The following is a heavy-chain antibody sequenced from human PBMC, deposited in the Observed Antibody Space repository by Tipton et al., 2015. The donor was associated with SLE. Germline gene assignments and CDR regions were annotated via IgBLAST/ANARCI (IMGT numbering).Heavy chain of an antibody. V-gene: IGHV4-59*01. CDR3: ARSSGLLYYFDY. CDR2: IYYSGST. CDR1: GGSISSYY. J-gene: IGHJ4*02. Sequence: TLSLTYTVSGGSISSYYWSWIRQPPGKGLEWIGYIYYSGSTNYNPSLKSRVTISVDTSKNQFSLKLSSVTAADTAVYYCARSSGLLYYFDYWGQGTLVTVSS. D-gene: IGHD6-19*01.